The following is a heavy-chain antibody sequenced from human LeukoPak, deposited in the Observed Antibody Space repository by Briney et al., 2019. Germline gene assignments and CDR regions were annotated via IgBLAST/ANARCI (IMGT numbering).Heavy chain of an antibody. CDR2: ISYDGSNK. Sequence: GGSLRLSCAASGFTFSSSAMSWVRQAPGKGLEWVAVISYDGSNKYYADSVKGRFTISRDNSKNTLYLQMNSLRAEDTAVYYCAKSGGCSSTSCYSPYYFDYWGQGTLVTVSS. CDR1: GFTFSSSA. CDR3: AKSGGCSSTSCYSPYYFDY. J-gene: IGHJ4*02. V-gene: IGHV3-30*18. D-gene: IGHD2-2*01.